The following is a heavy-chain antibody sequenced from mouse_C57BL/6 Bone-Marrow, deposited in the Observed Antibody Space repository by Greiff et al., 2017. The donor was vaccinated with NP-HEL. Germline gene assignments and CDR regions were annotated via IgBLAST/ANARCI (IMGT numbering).Heavy chain of an antibody. J-gene: IGHJ2*01. V-gene: IGHV14-3*01. D-gene: IGHD1-1*01. Sequence: VQLQQSVAELVRPGASVKLSCTASGFNIKNTYMHWVKQRPEQGLEWIGRIDPANGNTKYAPKFQGKATITADTSSNTAYLQLSRLTAEDTAIYYGARPLWYYGSSQGYWGQGTTLTVSS. CDR1: GFNIKNTY. CDR2: IDPANGNT. CDR3: ARPLWYYGSSQGY.